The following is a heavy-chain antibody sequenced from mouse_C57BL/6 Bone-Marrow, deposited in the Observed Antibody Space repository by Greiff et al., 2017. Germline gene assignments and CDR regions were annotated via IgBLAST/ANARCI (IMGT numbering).Heavy chain of an antibody. J-gene: IGHJ2*01. D-gene: IGHD1-1*01. CDR3: AREYYYGSSYDYFDY. V-gene: IGHV1-50*01. CDR1: GYTFTSYW. Sequence: QVQLQQPGAELVKPGASVKLSCKASGYTFTSYWMQWVKQRPGQGLEWIGEIAPSDSYTNYNQKFKGKATLTVDTSSSPAYMQLSSLTSEDSAVYYCAREYYYGSSYDYFDYWGQGTTLTVSS. CDR2: IAPSDSYT.